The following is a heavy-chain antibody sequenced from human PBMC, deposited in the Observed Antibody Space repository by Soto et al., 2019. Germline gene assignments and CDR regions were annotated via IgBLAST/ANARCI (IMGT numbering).Heavy chain of an antibody. CDR2: IYYSGSA. V-gene: IGHV4-30-4*01. Sequence: QVQLQESGPGLVKPSQTLSLTCTVSGGSISSGDYYCSWIRQPPGKGLEWIGYIYYSGSAYYNPSLKSRVTISVDTSNNQFSLKLSSVTAADTAVYYCARERKLDSSGYYLSMLDYWGQGTLVTVSS. CDR1: GGSISSGDYY. D-gene: IGHD3-22*01. J-gene: IGHJ4*01. CDR3: ARERKLDSSGYYLSMLDY.